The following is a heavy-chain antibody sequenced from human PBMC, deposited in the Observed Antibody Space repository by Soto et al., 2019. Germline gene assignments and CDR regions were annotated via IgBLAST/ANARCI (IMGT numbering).Heavy chain of an antibody. CDR1: GYTFTGYY. J-gene: IGHJ4*02. CDR2: INPNSGGT. V-gene: IGHV1-2*02. Sequence: DSVKVSCKASGYTFTGYYMHWVLQAPGQGLEWMGWINPNSGGTNYAQKFQGRVTMTRDTSISTAYMELSRLRSDDTAVYYCARGFDIYGDYDYWGQGTLVTVSS. D-gene: IGHD4-17*01. CDR3: ARGFDIYGDYDY.